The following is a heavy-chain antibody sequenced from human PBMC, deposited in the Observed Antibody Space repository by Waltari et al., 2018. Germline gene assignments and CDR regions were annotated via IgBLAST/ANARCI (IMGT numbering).Heavy chain of an antibody. CDR3: ARDRGAADYIDY. CDR1: GYPISSGFY. V-gene: IGHV4-38-2*02. D-gene: IGHD3-10*01. Sequence: QVQLQESGPGLVKPSETLSLTCAVSGYPISSGFYWGWFRQPPGKGLEWIGSMYHSGSTYYNPSLRRRVSLSVDTSTTQFSLNLISVTAADTALYYGARDRGAADYIDYWGQGTLVTVSS. CDR2: MYHSGST. J-gene: IGHJ4*02.